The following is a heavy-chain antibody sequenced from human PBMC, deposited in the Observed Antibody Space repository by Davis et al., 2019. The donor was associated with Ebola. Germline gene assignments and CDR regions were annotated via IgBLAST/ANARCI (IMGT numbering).Heavy chain of an antibody. V-gene: IGHV4-39*01. CDR2: IYYSGIT. Sequence: SETLSLTCTVSGGSIISSSSYWGWIRQPPRKGLEWIGSIYYSGITYYNPSLKSRVTISVDTSKNQFSLKPSSVTAADTAVYYCASTGDRAAAPYYFDYWGQGTLVTVSS. J-gene: IGHJ4*02. CDR1: GGSIISSSSY. CDR3: ASTGDRAAAPYYFDY. D-gene: IGHD6-13*01.